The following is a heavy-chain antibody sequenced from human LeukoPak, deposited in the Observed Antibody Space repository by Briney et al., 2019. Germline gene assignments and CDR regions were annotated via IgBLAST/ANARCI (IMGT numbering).Heavy chain of an antibody. D-gene: IGHD3-22*01. CDR3: ASPMIVVAPGAFDI. CDR2: ISSSSSYI. Sequence: PGGSLRLSCAASGFTFSSYSMNWVRQAPGKGLEWVSSISSSSSYIYYADSGKGRFTISRDNAKKSLYMQMNSPRAADTAVYYCASPMIVVAPGAFDIWGQGTMVTVSS. V-gene: IGHV3-21*01. J-gene: IGHJ3*02. CDR1: GFTFSSYS.